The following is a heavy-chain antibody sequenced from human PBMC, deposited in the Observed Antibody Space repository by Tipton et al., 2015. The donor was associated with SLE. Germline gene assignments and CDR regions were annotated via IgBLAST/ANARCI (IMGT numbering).Heavy chain of an antibody. CDR3: ARDKISAGYYGMDV. CDR1: GGSISSYY. D-gene: IGHD6-13*01. V-gene: IGHV4-59*01. CDR2: IYYSGST. Sequence: TLSLTCTVSGGSISSYYWSWIRQPPGKGLEWIGYIYYSGSTNYNPSLKSRVTISVDTSKNQFSLKLSSVTAADTAVYYCARDKISAGYYGMDVWGQGTTVTVSS. J-gene: IGHJ6*02.